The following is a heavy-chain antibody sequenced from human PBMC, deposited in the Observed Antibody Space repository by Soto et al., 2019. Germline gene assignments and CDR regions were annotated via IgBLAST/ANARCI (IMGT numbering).Heavy chain of an antibody. Sequence: SETLSLTCAVYGGSFSGYYWSWIRQPPGKGLEWIGEINHSGSTNYNPSLKSRVTISVDTSKNQFSLKLSSVTAADTAVYYCARLQELLLFDYWGQGLLVTVSS. V-gene: IGHV4-34*01. CDR3: ARLQELLLFDY. D-gene: IGHD1-7*01. CDR1: GGSFSGYY. CDR2: INHSGST. J-gene: IGHJ4*02.